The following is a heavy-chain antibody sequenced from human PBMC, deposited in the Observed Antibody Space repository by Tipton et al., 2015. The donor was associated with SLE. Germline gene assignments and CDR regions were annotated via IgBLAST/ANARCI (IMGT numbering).Heavy chain of an antibody. J-gene: IGHJ3*01. Sequence: TLSLTCTVSGHSISNGDYYWSWIRQLPGKGLEWIGYIYLSGLTSYNPSLNNRVSISVDTSNSQFSLKLSSVTAADTALYFCARAKDWEDGFDVWGQGTMVTVSA. CDR2: IYLSGLT. D-gene: IGHD3-9*01. CDR1: GHSISNGDYY. V-gene: IGHV4-31*03. CDR3: ARAKDWEDGFDV.